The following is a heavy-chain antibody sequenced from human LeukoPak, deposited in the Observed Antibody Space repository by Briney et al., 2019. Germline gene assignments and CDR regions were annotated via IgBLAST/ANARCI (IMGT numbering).Heavy chain of an antibody. CDR3: ARWYYYDSSGYYRAEYFQH. V-gene: IGHV4-59*01. D-gene: IGHD3-22*01. CDR1: GGSISSYY. CDR2: IYYSGST. J-gene: IGHJ1*01. Sequence: SETLSLTCSVSGGSISSYYWTWIRQPPGKGLEWIGYIYYSGSTNYNPSLKSRVTISVDTSKNQFSLKLSSVTAADTAVYYCARWYYYDSSGYYRAEYFQHWGQGTLVTVSS.